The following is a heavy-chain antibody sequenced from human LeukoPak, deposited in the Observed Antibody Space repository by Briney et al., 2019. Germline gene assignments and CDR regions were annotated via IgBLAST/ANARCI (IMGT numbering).Heavy chain of an antibody. CDR3: AKDVGRLERNPDY. D-gene: IGHD1-1*01. CDR2: VSWNSGSV. CDR1: GFTFDDNA. J-gene: IGHJ4*02. Sequence: GGSLRLSCAASGFTFDDNAMHWVRQAPGKGLEWVSGVSWNSGSVGYADSVKGRFTISRDNAKNSLYLQTNSLRAEDTALYHCAKDVGRLERNPDYWGQGTLVTVSS. V-gene: IGHV3-9*01.